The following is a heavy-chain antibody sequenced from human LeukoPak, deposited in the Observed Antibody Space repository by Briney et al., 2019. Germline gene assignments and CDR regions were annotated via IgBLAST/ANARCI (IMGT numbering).Heavy chain of an antibody. CDR2: IYYSGST. CDR3: ARGVGSGYTDY. Sequence: SETLSLTCTVSGGSISSSSYYWGWIRQPPGKGLEWIGSIYYSGSTYYNPSLKSRVTISVDTSKNQFSLKLISVTAADTAVYYCARGVGSGYTDYWGQGALVTVSS. D-gene: IGHD3-22*01. V-gene: IGHV4-39*07. CDR1: GGSISSSSYY. J-gene: IGHJ4*02.